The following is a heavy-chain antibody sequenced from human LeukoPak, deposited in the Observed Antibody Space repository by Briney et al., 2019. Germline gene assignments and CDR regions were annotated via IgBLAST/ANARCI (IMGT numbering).Heavy chain of an antibody. Sequence: PSGTLSLTCAVSGDSISSNKWWSWVRLPPGKGLEWIGEIYHSGSTNYHPSLKSRVTVSLDTSKNQFSLKLSSVTAADTAVYYCARVGTAVAGYWGQGTLVTVSS. V-gene: IGHV4-4*02. CDR2: IYHSGST. D-gene: IGHD6-19*01. CDR1: GDSISSNKW. CDR3: ARVGTAVAGY. J-gene: IGHJ4*02.